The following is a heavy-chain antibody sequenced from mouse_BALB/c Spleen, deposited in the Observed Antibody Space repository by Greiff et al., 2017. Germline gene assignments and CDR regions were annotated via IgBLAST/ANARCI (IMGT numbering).Heavy chain of an antibody. J-gene: IGHJ2*01. V-gene: IGHV3-2*02. CDR1: GYSITSDYA. Sequence: EVHLVESGPGLVKPSQSLSLTCTVTGYSITSDYAWNWIRQFPGNKLEWMGYISYSGSTSYNPSLKSRISITRDTSKNQFFLQLNSVTTEDTATYYCARDWDSYFDYWGQGTTLTVSS. CDR2: ISYSGST. D-gene: IGHD4-1*01. CDR3: ARDWDSYFDY.